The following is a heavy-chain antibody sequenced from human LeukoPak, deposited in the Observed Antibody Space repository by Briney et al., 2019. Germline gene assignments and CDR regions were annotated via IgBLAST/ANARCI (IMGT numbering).Heavy chain of an antibody. CDR1: GGSFSGYY. V-gene: IGHV4-34*01. J-gene: IGHJ4*02. CDR2: INHSGST. D-gene: IGHD1-7*01. Sequence: PSETLSLTCAVYGGSFSGYYWSWIRQSPGKGLEWIGEINHSGSTNYNPSLKSRVTISVDTSKNQFSLKLSSVTAADTAVYYCARGLSLITGTTAVVATKGSLDYWGQGTLVTVSS. CDR3: ARGLSLITGTTAVVATKGSLDY.